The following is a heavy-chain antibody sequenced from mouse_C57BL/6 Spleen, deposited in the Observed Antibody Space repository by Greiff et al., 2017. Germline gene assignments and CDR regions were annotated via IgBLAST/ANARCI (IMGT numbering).Heavy chain of an antibody. CDR2: IHPSDSDT. V-gene: IGHV1-74*01. CDR3: STGRYWGSSYWYFDV. J-gene: IGHJ1*03. Sequence: QVQLQQPGAELVKPGASVKVSCKASGYTFTSYWMHWVKQRPGQGLEWIGRIHPSDSDTNYNQKLTGKAPLTVDKSSSTAYMQLSSLTSVDSTIYFCSTGRYWGSSYWYFDVWDTETTVADST. CDR1: GYTFTSYW. D-gene: IGHD1-1*01.